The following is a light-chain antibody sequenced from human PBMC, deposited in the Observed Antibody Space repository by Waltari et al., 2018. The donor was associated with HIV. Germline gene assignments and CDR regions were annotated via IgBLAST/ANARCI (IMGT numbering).Light chain of an antibody. CDR3: AAWDDSLNAWV. V-gene: IGLV1-44*01. Sequence: QSVLTQPPSAPGTPGQRVSISCSGSSSTHGSNIVTCYQQLPGTAPKLLIYSNTQRPSGVPDRFSGSKSGTSASLAISGLQSEDEADYYCAAWDDSLNAWVFGGGTKLTVL. CDR1: SSTHGSNI. CDR2: SNT. J-gene: IGLJ3*02.